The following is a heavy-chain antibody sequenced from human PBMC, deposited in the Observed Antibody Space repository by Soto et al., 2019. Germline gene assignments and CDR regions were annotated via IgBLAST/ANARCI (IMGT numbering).Heavy chain of an antibody. CDR2: ISSSSTYI. CDR1: GFTFSSFT. Sequence: PGGSLRLSCAASGFTFSSFTMNWVRQAPGKGLEWVSSISSSSTYIYYADSVKGRFTFSRDNAKNSLYLQMNSLRAEDTAVYYCARGTAVAAYYYYGMDVWGQGTTVTVSS. D-gene: IGHD6-19*01. J-gene: IGHJ6*02. CDR3: ARGTAVAAYYYYGMDV. V-gene: IGHV3-21*01.